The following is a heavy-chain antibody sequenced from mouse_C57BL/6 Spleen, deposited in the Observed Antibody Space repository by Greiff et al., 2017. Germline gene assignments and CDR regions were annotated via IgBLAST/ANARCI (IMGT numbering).Heavy chain of an antibody. D-gene: IGHD1-1*01. CDR3: AKSRPDYYGSSPYYFDY. CDR2: IYPGSGST. CDR1: GYTFTSYW. J-gene: IGHJ2*01. V-gene: IGHV1-55*01. Sequence: QVHVKQPGAELVKPGASVKMSCKASGYTFTSYWITWVKQRPGQGLEWIGDIYPGSGSTNYNEKFKSKATLTVDTSSSTAYMQLSSLTSEDSAVYYCAKSRPDYYGSSPYYFDYWGQGTTLTVSS.